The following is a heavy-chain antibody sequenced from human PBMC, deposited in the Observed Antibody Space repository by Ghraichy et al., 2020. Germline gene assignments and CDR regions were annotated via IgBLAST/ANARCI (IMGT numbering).Heavy chain of an antibody. V-gene: IGHV1-2*06. Sequence: ASVKVSCKASGYTFTAYHLHWVRQAPGQGLEWMGRINPDSGGANYAQNFQARVTMTRDTSISTAYMELSRLKSDDTAVYYCARGMDTAIISFFDYWGQGSLVIVSS. CDR2: INPDSGGA. J-gene: IGHJ4*02. CDR1: GYTFTAYH. CDR3: ARGMDTAIISFFDY. D-gene: IGHD5-18*01.